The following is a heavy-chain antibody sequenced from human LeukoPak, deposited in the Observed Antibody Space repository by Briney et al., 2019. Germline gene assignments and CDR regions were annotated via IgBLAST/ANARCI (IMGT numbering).Heavy chain of an antibody. CDR2: LFYSGST. V-gene: IGHV4-39*07. J-gene: IGHJ6*03. Sequence: PSETLSLTCSVSRGSISNTNYYWGWIRQPPGKGLEWIGSLFYSGSTYYNPSLKSRVTISVGTSKNQFSLKLSSVTAADTAVYHCARVASGNLYNYYYMDVWGKGTAVTISS. D-gene: IGHD1-14*01. CDR3: ARVASGNLYNYYYMDV. CDR1: RGSISNTNYY.